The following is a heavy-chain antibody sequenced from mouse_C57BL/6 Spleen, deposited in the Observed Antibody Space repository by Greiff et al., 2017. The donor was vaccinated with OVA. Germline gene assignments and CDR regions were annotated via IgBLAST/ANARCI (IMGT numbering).Heavy chain of an antibody. V-gene: IGHV1-81*01. CDR3: ASDYSPDAMDY. J-gene: IGHJ4*01. CDR1: GYTFTSYG. D-gene: IGHD2-4*01. CDR2: IYPRSGNT. Sequence: QVQLQQSGAELARPGASVKLSCKASGYTFTSYGISWVKQRTGQGLEWIGEIYPRSGNTYYNEKFKGKATLTADKSSSTAYMELRSLTSEDSAVYFCASDYSPDAMDYWGQGTSVTVSS.